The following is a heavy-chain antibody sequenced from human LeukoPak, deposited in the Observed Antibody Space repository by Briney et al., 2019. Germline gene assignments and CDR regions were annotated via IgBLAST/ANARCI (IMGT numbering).Heavy chain of an antibody. J-gene: IGHJ6*02. Sequence: GGSLRLSCAASEFTFSNYAMQWVRQAPGNGLEWVSGISASGGSTWYADTVKGRFTIPRDTSKNTLYLQMNSLRAEDTAVYYCAKYVSAKGPPYALDVWGQGTTVTVSS. D-gene: IGHD3-10*02. CDR3: AKYVSAKGPPYALDV. CDR2: ISASGGST. V-gene: IGHV3-23*01. CDR1: EFTFSNYA.